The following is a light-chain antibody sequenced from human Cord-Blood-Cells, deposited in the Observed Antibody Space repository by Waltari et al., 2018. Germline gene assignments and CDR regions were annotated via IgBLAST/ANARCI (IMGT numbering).Light chain of an antibody. CDR2: DVS. Sequence: GTSSDVGGYNYVSWYQQHPGKAPKRMIYDVSNRPSGVSNRFSGSKSGNTASLTISGLQAEDEADYYCSSYTSSSTVVFGGGTKLTVL. CDR1: SSDVGGYNY. CDR3: SSYTSSSTVV. J-gene: IGLJ2*01. V-gene: IGLV2-14*04.